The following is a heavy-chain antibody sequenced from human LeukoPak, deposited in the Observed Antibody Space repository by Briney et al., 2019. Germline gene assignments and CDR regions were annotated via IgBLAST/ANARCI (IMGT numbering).Heavy chain of an antibody. CDR1: GITFSSYD. Sequence: GGSLRLSCEASGITFSSYDMSWVRQAPGKGLEWISAISDRGKTDYADSDKGRFTISRDNSKNTLYLQLSSLRAEDTAMYYCAKLPTIFGVANSFDIWGQGTFVTVSS. CDR2: ISDRGKT. J-gene: IGHJ3*02. CDR3: AKLPTIFGVANSFDI. V-gene: IGHV3-23*01. D-gene: IGHD3-3*01.